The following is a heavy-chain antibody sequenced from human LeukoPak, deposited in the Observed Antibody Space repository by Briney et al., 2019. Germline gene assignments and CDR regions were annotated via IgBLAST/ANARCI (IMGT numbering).Heavy chain of an antibody. V-gene: IGHV2-5*01. CDR2: IYWNDDK. Sequence: SGPTLVKPTQTLTLTCTFSGFSLSTSGVGVGWIRQPPGKALEWLALIYWNDDKRYSPSLKSRLTITKDTSKNQVVLTMTSMDPVDTATYYCAHSLGYCSGGSCLSFDYWGQGTLVTVSS. CDR3: AHSLGYCSGGSCLSFDY. CDR1: GFSLSTSGVG. J-gene: IGHJ4*02. D-gene: IGHD2-15*01.